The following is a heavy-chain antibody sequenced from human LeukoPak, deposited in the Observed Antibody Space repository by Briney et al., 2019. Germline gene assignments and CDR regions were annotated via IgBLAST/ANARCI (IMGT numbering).Heavy chain of an antibody. J-gene: IGHJ4*02. CDR1: GFSFSSYA. V-gene: IGHV3-48*03. Sequence: GGSLRLSCAASGFSFSSYAMTWVRQAPGKGLGCVSYISGSGSLIDYVDSVKGRFTISRDNAKKSVYLQMNSLRAEDTAVYYCASILYWGQGTQVTVSS. CDR3: ASILY. CDR2: ISGSGSLI.